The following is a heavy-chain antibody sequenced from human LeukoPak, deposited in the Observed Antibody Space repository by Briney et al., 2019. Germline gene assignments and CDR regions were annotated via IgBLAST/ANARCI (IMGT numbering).Heavy chain of an antibody. CDR1: GFTVSSNY. V-gene: IGHV3-33*03. D-gene: IGHD2-15*01. Sequence: GGSLRLSCAASGFTVSSNYMSWVRQAPGKGLEWVAVIWYDGSNKYYADSVKGRSTISRDDAKNSAYLQMNSLRVEDTALYYCAKEVGAYCSGDTCNAMDLWGQGTTVIVSS. CDR2: IWYDGSNK. CDR3: AKEVGAYCSGDTCNAMDL. J-gene: IGHJ6*02.